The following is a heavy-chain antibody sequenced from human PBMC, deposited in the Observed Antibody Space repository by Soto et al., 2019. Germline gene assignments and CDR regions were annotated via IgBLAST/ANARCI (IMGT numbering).Heavy chain of an antibody. J-gene: IGHJ3*01. V-gene: IGHV5-51*01. CDR1: GYSFTSYW. Sequence: GESLKISCKGSGYSFTSYWIGWVRQMPGKGLEWMGIIYPGDSDTRYSPSFQGQVTISADKSISTAYLQWSSLKASDTAMYYCARPVYYDSSGPSASGGVGSWGQGTMVTVSS. CDR3: ARPVYYDSSGPSASGGVGS. D-gene: IGHD3-22*01. CDR2: IYPGDSDT.